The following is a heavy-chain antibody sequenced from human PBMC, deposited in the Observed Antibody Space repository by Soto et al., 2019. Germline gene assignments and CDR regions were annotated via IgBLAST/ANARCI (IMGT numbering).Heavy chain of an antibody. J-gene: IGHJ4*02. V-gene: IGHV1-69*13. CDR2: IIPIFGTA. D-gene: IGHD3-10*01. CDR3: ATGELYGSGSYYPPTFDY. CDR1: GGTFSSYA. Sequence: ASVKVSCKASGGTFSSYAISWVRQAPGQGLEWMGGIIPIFGTANYAQKFQGRVTITADESTSTAYMELSSLRSEDTAVYYCATGELYGSGSYYPPTFDYWGQGTLVTVSS.